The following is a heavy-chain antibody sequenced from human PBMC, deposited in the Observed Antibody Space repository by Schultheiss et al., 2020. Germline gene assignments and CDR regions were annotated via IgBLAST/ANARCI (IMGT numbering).Heavy chain of an antibody. Sequence: SETLSLTCAVYGGSFSGYYWSWIRQPAGKGLEWIGRIYTSGSTNYNPSLKSRVTISVDTSKNQFSLKLSSVTAADTAVYYCARETWHIVVVTAIRAFDIWGQGTMVTVSS. CDR3: ARETWHIVVVTAIRAFDI. V-gene: IGHV4-4*07. CDR2: IYTSGST. J-gene: IGHJ3*02. CDR1: GGSFSGYY. D-gene: IGHD2-21*02.